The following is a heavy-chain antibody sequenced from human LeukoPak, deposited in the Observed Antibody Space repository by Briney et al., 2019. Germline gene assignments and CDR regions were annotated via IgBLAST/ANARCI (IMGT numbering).Heavy chain of an antibody. CDR3: ARDLMMEGRYFYHYMDV. Sequence: GGSLRLSCEASGITFSRYGLTWVRQAPGKGLEWVSSISSSSSYIYYADSVKGRFTISRDNAKNSLYLQMNSLRAEDTALYYCARDLMMEGRYFYHYMDVWGKGTTVTVSS. CDR1: GITFSRYG. D-gene: IGHD2-8*01. J-gene: IGHJ6*03. CDR2: ISSSSSYI. V-gene: IGHV3-21*04.